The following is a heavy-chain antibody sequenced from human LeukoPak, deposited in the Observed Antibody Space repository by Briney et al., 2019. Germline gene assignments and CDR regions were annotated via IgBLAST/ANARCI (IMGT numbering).Heavy chain of an antibody. CDR3: ARDRGLRYSGGWYMPDAFDI. J-gene: IGHJ3*02. Sequence: GGSLRLSCAASGFTFSSYSMNWVRQAPGKGLEWVSSISSSSSYIYYADSVKGRFTISRDNAKNSLYLQMNSLRAEDTAVYYCARDRGLRYSGGWYMPDAFDIWGQGTMVTVSS. CDR1: GFTFSSYS. D-gene: IGHD6-19*01. CDR2: ISSSSSYI. V-gene: IGHV3-21*01.